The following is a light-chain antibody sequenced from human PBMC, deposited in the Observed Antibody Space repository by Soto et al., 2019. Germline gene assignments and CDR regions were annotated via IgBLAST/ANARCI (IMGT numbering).Light chain of an antibody. CDR1: SGSIASSY. CDR2: EDD. V-gene: IGLV6-57*01. Sequence: FMLTQPHSMSESPGKTVTISCTRSSGSIASSYVQWYQQRPGSSPSIVIYEDDHRSSGVPDRFSGSFDRSSNSASLTISGLKSEDEADYYCQSDDSDTVIFGGGTKLTVL. J-gene: IGLJ2*01. CDR3: QSDDSDTVI.